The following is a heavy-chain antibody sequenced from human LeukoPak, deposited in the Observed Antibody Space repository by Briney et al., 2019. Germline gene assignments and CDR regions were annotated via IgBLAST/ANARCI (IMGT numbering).Heavy chain of an antibody. CDR2: IKQDGSEK. J-gene: IGHJ4*02. CDR1: GLPFRNAW. D-gene: IGHD5-18*01. CDR3: ARDAEGRRYSPQDY. Sequence: QTGGSLRLSGAASGLPFRNAWRSWFRKAPGRGREGVAKIKQDGSEKYYVDSVKGRFTISRDNAKNSLYLQMSSLRAEDTAVYYCARDAEGRRYSPQDYWGQGTLVTVSS. V-gene: IGHV3-7*01.